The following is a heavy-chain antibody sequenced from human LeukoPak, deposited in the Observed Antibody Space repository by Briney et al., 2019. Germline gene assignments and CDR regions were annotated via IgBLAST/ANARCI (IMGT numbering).Heavy chain of an antibody. J-gene: IGHJ4*02. CDR2: INYSGST. Sequence: SETLSLTCAVYGGSFTGYYWSWIRQAPGKGLEWIGEINYSGSTNYNPALESRVTISVDTSKNQFSLKLGSVTAADTGVYYCAREACSGGDCTNFDHWGRGNLVTVSS. D-gene: IGHD2-21*02. CDR3: AREACSGGDCTNFDH. CDR1: GGSFTGYY. V-gene: IGHV4-34*01.